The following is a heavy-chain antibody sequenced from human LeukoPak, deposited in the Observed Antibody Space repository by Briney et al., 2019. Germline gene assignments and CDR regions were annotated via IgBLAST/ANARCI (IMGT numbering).Heavy chain of an antibody. CDR2: IYYSRST. D-gene: IGHD3-22*01. J-gene: IGHJ4*02. CDR1: GGSISSHY. V-gene: IGHV4-59*11. CDR3: ARESPDYYDSSGYYFDY. Sequence: SETLSLTCTVSGGSISSHYWSWIRQPPGKGLEWIGYIYYSRSTNYNPSLKSRVTISVDTSKNQFSLKLSSVTAADTAVYYCARESPDYYDSSGYYFDYWGQGTLVTVSS.